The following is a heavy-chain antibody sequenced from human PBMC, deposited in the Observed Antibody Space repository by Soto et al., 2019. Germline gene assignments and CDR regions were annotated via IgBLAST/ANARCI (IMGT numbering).Heavy chain of an antibody. CDR1: GGSISSGGYY. Sequence: SETLSLTCTVSGGSISSGGYYWSWIRQHPGKGLEWIGYIYYSGSTYYNPSLKSRVTISVDTSKNQFSLKLSSVTAADTAVYYCARDYDILTGYRGYYYYYGMDVWGQGTTVTV. J-gene: IGHJ6*02. CDR2: IYYSGST. D-gene: IGHD3-9*01. V-gene: IGHV4-31*03. CDR3: ARDYDILTGYRGYYYYYGMDV.